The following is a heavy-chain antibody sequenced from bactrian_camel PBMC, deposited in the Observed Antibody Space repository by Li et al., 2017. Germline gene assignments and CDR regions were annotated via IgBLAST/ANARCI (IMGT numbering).Heavy chain of an antibody. V-gene: IGHV3S55*01. D-gene: IGHD2*01. CDR2: LDDRGMA. CDR1: GYPVASY. Sequence: QLVESGGGSVQAGGSLRLSCTVSGYPVASYMAWFRQAPGNPREGVAALDDRGMAVYSASVEGRFTISLDSAKNTLYLQMNSLKPVDTAMYHCAADNRVTLGYCYKKYRDLEWHYTGQGTQVTVS. J-gene: IGHJ4*01.